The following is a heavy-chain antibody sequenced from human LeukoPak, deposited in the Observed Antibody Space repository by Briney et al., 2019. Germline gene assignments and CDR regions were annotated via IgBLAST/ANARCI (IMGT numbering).Heavy chain of an antibody. CDR3: AKARSAAVGYYFDY. Sequence: GGSLRLSCAAPGFTFRSYGMHWVRQAPGKGLEHVALIRYDIDIQYYAYSVKGRFTISRDNSKDTLYLQMDSLRPEDTAVYCAKARSAAVGYYFDYWGQGTLVTVSS. CDR2: IRYDIDIQ. V-gene: IGHV3-30*02. D-gene: IGHD6-13*01. CDR1: GFTFRSYG. J-gene: IGHJ4*02.